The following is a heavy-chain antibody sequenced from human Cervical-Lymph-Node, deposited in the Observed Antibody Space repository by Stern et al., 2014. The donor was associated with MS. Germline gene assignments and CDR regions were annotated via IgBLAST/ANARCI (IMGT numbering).Heavy chain of an antibody. J-gene: IGHJ3*02. Sequence: VQLVESGPGLVQPSETLSLTCPASGGSISSYYWSWIRQPPGKGLEWIGYIYYSGRTNYYPCLMRRVTISVNTSKNQFSLKLSAVTAADTSVYYCARVRFLGDAFDIWGQGTMVTVSS. CDR1: GGSISSYY. D-gene: IGHD3-3*01. CDR2: IYYSGRT. V-gene: IGHV4-59*01. CDR3: ARVRFLGDAFDI.